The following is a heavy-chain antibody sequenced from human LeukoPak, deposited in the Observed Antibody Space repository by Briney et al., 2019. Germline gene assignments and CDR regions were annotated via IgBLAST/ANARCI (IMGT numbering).Heavy chain of an antibody. J-gene: IGHJ3*02. D-gene: IGHD5-12*01. V-gene: IGHV1-46*01. CDR1: GYTFSSYY. CDR3: ARVNREWLRASNAFDI. CDR2: INPSGGST. Sequence: ASVKVSCKASGYTFSSYYMHWVRQAPGQGLEWMGIINPSGGSTSYAQKFQGRVTMTRDTSTSTVYMELSSLRSEDTAVYYCARVNREWLRASNAFDIWGQGTMVTVSS.